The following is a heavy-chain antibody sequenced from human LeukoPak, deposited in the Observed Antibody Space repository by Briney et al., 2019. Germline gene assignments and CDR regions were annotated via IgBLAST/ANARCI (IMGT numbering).Heavy chain of an antibody. D-gene: IGHD6-13*01. Sequence: GGSLRLSCAASGFTFSTYGMHWVRQAPGKGLEWVAVIWFDGSYKYYADSVKGRFTISRDNSKNTLYLQMNSLRAEDTAVYYCAKDSNTSNYYYGLDVWGQGTTVTVSS. CDR3: AKDSNTSNYYYGLDV. J-gene: IGHJ6*02. CDR2: IWFDGSYK. V-gene: IGHV3-33*06. CDR1: GFTFSTYG.